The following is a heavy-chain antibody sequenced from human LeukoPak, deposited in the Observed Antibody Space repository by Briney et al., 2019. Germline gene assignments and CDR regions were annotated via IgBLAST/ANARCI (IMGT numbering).Heavy chain of an antibody. CDR3: ATAVVVVAATIGFDP. V-gene: IGHV1-69*06. D-gene: IGHD2-15*01. CDR2: IIPIFGTA. Sequence: GSSVKVSCKASGGTFSNYAISWVRQAPGQGLEWMGGIIPIFGTANYAQKFRGRVTITADKSTRTAYMELSSLRSEDTAVYYCATAVVVVAATIGFDPWGQGTLVTVSS. J-gene: IGHJ5*02. CDR1: GGTFSNYA.